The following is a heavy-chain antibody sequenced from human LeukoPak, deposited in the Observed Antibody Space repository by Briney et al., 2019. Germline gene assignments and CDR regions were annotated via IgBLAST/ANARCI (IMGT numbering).Heavy chain of an antibody. CDR2: MNPNSGNT. CDR3: ARGHEQWLYYYYYYMDV. D-gene: IGHD6-19*01. J-gene: IGHJ6*03. Sequence: ASVKVSCKASGYTFTSYDINWVRQATGQGLEWMGWMNPNSGNTGYAQKFQGRVTITRNTSISTAYMELSSLRSEDTAVYYCARGHEQWLYYYYYYMDVWGKGTTVTISS. CDR1: GYTFTSYD. V-gene: IGHV1-8*03.